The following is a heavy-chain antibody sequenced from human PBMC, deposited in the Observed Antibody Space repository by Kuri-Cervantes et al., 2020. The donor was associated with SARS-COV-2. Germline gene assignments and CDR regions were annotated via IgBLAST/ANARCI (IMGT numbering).Heavy chain of an antibody. CDR3: AKSEGHDFGSGYSYFDY. V-gene: IGHV3-23*01. J-gene: IGHJ4*02. Sequence: LSLTCAASGYTFSSYAMSWVRQAPGKGLEWVSAISGSGGSTYYADSVKGRFTISRDNSKNTRYLQMNSLRAEDTAVYYCAKSEGHDFGSGYSYFDYWGQGTLVTVSS. D-gene: IGHD3-3*01. CDR2: ISGSGGST. CDR1: GYTFSSYA.